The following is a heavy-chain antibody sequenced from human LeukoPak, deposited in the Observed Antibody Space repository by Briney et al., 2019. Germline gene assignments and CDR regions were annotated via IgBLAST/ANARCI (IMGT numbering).Heavy chain of an antibody. J-gene: IGHJ4*02. CDR2: IYYSGGT. CDR3: ASQAVTTTGVDY. CDR1: GGSISSYY. D-gene: IGHD4-17*01. Sequence: SETLSLTCTVSGGSISSYYLSWVRQPPGKGLEWVGDIYYSGGTTYNPSLKSRVTISVDTSKNQFSLKLSSVTAADTAVYYCASQAVTTTGVDYWGQGTLVTVSS. V-gene: IGHV4-59*08.